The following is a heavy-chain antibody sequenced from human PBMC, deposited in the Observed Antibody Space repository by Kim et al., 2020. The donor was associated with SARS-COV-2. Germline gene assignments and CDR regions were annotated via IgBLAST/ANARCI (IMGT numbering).Heavy chain of an antibody. CDR2: ISAYNGNT. CDR3: ARDSSSSSRYYYYYYGMDV. J-gene: IGHJ6*02. D-gene: IGHD6-13*01. Sequence: ASVKVSCKASGYTFTSYGISWVRQAPGQGLEWMGWISAYNGNTNYAQKLQGRVTMTTDTSTSTAYMELRSLRSDDTAVYYCARDSSSSSRYYYYYYGMDVWGQGTTVTVSS. CDR1: GYTFTSYG. V-gene: IGHV1-18*04.